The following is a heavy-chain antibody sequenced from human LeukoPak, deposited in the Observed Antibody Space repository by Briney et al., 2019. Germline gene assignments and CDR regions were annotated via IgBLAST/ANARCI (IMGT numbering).Heavy chain of an antibody. CDR2: IYSYGTT. J-gene: IGHJ4*02. CDR3: ARESAPGYIDY. D-gene: IGHD6-13*01. Sequence: GGSLRLSCAASGFTVSSNYMTWVRQAPGKGLEWVSVIYSYGTTYYADSVKGRFTISRGNSKNTVFLQMNSLRVEDTAVYYCARESAPGYIDYWGQGTLVTVSS. V-gene: IGHV3-66*01. CDR1: GFTVSSNY.